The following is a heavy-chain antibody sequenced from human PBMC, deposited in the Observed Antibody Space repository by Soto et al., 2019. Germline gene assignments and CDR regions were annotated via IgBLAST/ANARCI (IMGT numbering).Heavy chain of an antibody. Sequence: QVQLVQSGAEVKKPGASVKLSCETSGYSFTAYYMYWVRQAPGQGLVWMGWSNPNTGGTNYAQKIQGRVTMTKDTCITTAYMELRSLTSDDTAVYYCARDGVLVQRYYYSYNGRDVWGQWTTVTVSS. CDR1: GYSFTAYY. V-gene: IGHV1-2*02. CDR2: SNPNTGGT. CDR3: ARDGVLVQRYYYSYNGRDV. D-gene: IGHD1-1*01. J-gene: IGHJ6*02.